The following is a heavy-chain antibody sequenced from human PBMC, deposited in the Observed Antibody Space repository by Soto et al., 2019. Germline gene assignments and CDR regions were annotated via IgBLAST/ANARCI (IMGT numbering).Heavy chain of an antibody. V-gene: IGHV4-59*08. CDR1: GGSISGFY. Sequence: SETLSLTCTVSGGSISGFYWSRIRQPPGKGLEWIGYIYYSGSTNYNPSLESRVTISVDTSKNQFSLKLTSLTAADTAVYFCARLPGYCSGDSCRIDYWGQGTLVTVSS. D-gene: IGHD2-15*01. CDR3: ARLPGYCSGDSCRIDY. J-gene: IGHJ4*02. CDR2: IYYSGST.